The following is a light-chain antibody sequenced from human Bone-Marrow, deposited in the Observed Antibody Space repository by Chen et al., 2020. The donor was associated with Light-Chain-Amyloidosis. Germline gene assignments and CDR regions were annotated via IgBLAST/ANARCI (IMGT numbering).Light chain of an antibody. V-gene: IGLV3-25*03. CDR2: RDT. CDR3: QSTDSSGTYEVI. J-gene: IGLJ2*01. CDR1: DLPKKY. Sequence: SYELTQPHSVSVSPGQTARITCSGDDLPKKYAYWYQQKPGQAPVLVIHRDTERPSGISERFSGSSAGTTSTLTSSGVQAEDEADYHCQSTDSSGTYEVIFGGGTKLTVL.